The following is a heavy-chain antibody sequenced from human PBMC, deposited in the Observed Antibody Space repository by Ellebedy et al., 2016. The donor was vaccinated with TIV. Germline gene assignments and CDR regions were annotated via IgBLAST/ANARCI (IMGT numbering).Heavy chain of an antibody. CDR2: ISAYNGNT. J-gene: IGHJ6*02. CDR1: GYTFTSYG. CDR3: ARKGYFDWSYYGMDV. D-gene: IGHD3-9*01. V-gene: IGHV1-18*01. Sequence: ASVKVSXXASGYTFTSYGISWVRQAPGQGLEWMGWISAYNGNTNYAQKLQGRVTMTTDTSTSTAYMELRSLRSDDTAVYYCARKGYFDWSYYGMDVWGQGTTVTVSS.